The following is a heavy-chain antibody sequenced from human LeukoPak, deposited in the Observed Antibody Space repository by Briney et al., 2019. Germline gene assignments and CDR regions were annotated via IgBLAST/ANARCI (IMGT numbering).Heavy chain of an antibody. V-gene: IGHV4-39*07. CDR1: GGSISSSSYY. D-gene: IGHD3-10*01. CDR3: ARGRGFGELRSHYYMDV. Sequence: SETLSLTCTVSGGSISSSSYYWGWIRQPPGKGLEWIGSIYYSGSTYYNPSLKSRVTISVDPSKNQFSLKLSSVTAEDTAVYYCARGRGFGELRSHYYMDVWGKGTTVTVSS. J-gene: IGHJ6*03. CDR2: IYYSGST.